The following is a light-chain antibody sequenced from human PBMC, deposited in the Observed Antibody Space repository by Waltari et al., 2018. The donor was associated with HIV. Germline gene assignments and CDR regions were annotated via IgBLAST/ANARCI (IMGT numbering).Light chain of an antibody. V-gene: IGKV3-11*01. J-gene: IGKJ2*01. Sequence: IVLTQSPATLTLSPWERATLSCRASQSVKNQLRRNQQKTGQATRLLIYDASNRATGIPARFSGSGSGTDFILTISSLEPEDVAVYYCQQRNIWPPMYTFGQGTKLEI. CDR1: QSVKNQ. CDR3: QQRNIWPPMYT. CDR2: DAS.